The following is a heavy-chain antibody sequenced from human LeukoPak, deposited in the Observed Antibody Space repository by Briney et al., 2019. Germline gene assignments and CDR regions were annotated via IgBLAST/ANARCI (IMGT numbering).Heavy chain of an antibody. V-gene: IGHV4-38-2*02. CDR2: VYHSGST. CDR1: GYSISSGYS. J-gene: IGHJ3*02. Sequence: PSETLSLTCTVSGYSISSGYSWGWIRQPPGKGLEWIGNVYHSGSTYYNPSLKSRVTVSVDTSENQFSLKLSSVAAADTAVYFCVRTRLSDHIVPAAERADDACDMWGQGTMVTVSS. D-gene: IGHD2-2*01. CDR3: VRTRLSDHIVPAAERADDACDM.